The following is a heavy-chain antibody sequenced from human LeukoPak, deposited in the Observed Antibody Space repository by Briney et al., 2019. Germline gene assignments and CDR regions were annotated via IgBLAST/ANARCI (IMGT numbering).Heavy chain of an antibody. V-gene: IGHV3-23*01. CDR2: INSGGQNT. CDR1: GFTFTSYA. CDR3: AEGRYSSSHYLGDD. J-gene: IGHJ4*02. D-gene: IGHD6-6*01. Sequence: GGSLRLSCAASGFTFTSYAMSWVRQAPGRGLEWVSSINSGGQNTYYADSVKGRFTISRGNSKNTLFLQMNSLRAEDTALYYCAEGRYSSSHYLGDDWGQGTLVTVSS.